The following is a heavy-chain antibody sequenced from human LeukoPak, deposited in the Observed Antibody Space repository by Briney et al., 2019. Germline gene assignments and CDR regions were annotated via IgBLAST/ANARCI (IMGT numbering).Heavy chain of an antibody. Sequence: PGGSLRLSRAASGFNFGDFAMNWVRQAPGKGLEWVSSINWSSGRIFYADSVKGRFTISRSNTRNSLYLEINSLRPEDTALYYCTKGSLSLAASAFDSWGQGTPVTVSS. CDR1: GFNFGDFA. J-gene: IGHJ4*02. CDR2: INWSSGRI. D-gene: IGHD6-13*01. CDR3: TKGSLSLAASAFDS. V-gene: IGHV3-9*01.